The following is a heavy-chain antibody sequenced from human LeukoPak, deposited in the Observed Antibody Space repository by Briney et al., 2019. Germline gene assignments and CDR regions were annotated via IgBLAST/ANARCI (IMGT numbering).Heavy chain of an antibody. V-gene: IGHV3-23*01. D-gene: IGHD1-26*01. CDR3: AKSREHPWDWFDP. J-gene: IGHJ5*02. CDR1: GFSFSSYA. CDR2: ISGRGGST. Sequence: GGSLRLSCAASGFSFSSYAMSWVRQAPGGGLGWVSAISGRGGSTYYADSVKGQFTISRDNSKNTLYLQMNSLRAEDTAVYYFAKSREHPWDWFDPWGQGTLVTVSS.